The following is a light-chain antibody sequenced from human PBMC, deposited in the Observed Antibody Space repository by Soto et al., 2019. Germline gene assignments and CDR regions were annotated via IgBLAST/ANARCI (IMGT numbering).Light chain of an antibody. CDR1: SGHSSDA. V-gene: IGLV4-69*01. CDR2: VNSDGSH. J-gene: IGLJ2*01. Sequence: QSVLTQSPSASASLGASVKLTCTLSSGHSSDAIAWHQQQPEKGPRYLMKVNSDGSHSKGDGIPDRFSASRSGAERYLTISSLQSEDEADYYCQTWGTGIHVVFGGGTQLTVL. CDR3: QTWGTGIHVV.